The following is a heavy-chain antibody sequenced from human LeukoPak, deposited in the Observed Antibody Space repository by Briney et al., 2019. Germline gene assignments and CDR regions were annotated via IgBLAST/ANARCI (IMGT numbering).Heavy chain of an antibody. CDR1: GFTFSSYE. CDR2: ITSSSSYI. V-gene: IGHV3-21*01. J-gene: IGHJ5*02. D-gene: IGHD4-23*01. Sequence: GGSLRLSCAASGFTFSSYEMTWVRQAPGKGLEWVSSITSSSSYIYYSDSVKGRFTISRDNARNSMYLQMNSLRAEDTAVYYCARCGGGNPRWFDPWGQGTLVTVSS. CDR3: ARCGGGNPRWFDP.